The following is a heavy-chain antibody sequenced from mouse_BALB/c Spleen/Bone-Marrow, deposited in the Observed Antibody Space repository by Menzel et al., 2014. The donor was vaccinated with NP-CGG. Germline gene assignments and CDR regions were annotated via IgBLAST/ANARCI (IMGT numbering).Heavy chain of an antibody. J-gene: IGHJ4*01. CDR2: ISPSNGRS. CDR1: GYSFPSYW. CDR3: TRSELRRGGYALDY. Sequence: QVQLQQSRAELVKPGASVKLSCKASGYSFPSYWMHWVKQRPGQGLEWIGEISPSNGRSNYNEKFKSKATLTVDKSSSTAYMQLSGLTSEDSAVYSCTRSELRRGGYALDYWGLGTSVTVSS. D-gene: IGHD2-12*01. V-gene: IGHV1S81*02.